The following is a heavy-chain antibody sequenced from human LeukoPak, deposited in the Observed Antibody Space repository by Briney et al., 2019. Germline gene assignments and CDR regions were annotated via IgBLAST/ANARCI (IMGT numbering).Heavy chain of an antibody. CDR3: ARGRLGYCSSTSCYGSSHYYYYMDV. J-gene: IGHJ6*03. V-gene: IGHV3-33*01. CDR2: IWYDVSNK. CDR1: GFTFSSYG. Sequence: GGSLRLSCAASGFTFSSYGMHWVRQAPGKGLEWVAVIWYDVSNKYYADSVKGRFTISRDNSKNTLYLQMNSLRAEDTTVYYCARGRLGYCSSTSCYGSSHYYYYMDVWGKGTTVTVSS. D-gene: IGHD2-2*01.